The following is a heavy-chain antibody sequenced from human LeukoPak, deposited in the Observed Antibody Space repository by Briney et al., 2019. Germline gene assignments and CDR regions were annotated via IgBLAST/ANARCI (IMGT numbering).Heavy chain of an antibody. CDR2: IYTSGST. CDR3: ARVRYYYGSGSYVEGNWFDP. J-gene: IGHJ5*02. CDR1: GGSISSYY. V-gene: IGHV4-4*07. Sequence: NPSETLSLTCTVSGGSISSYYWSWIRQPAGKGLEWIGRIYTSGSTNYNPSLKSRVTMSVDTSKNQFSLKLSSVTAADTAVYYCARVRYYYGSGSYVEGNWFDPWGQGTLVTVSS. D-gene: IGHD3-10*01.